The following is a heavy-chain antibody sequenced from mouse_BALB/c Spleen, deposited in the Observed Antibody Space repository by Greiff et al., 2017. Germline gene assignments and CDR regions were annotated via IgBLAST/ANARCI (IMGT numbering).Heavy chain of an antibody. D-gene: IGHD2-14*01. CDR3: ARRNMYDGYFDY. Sequence: VQLQQSGAELARPGASVKMSCKASGYTFTSYTMHWVKQRPGQGLEWIGYINPSSGYTNYNQKFKDKATLTADKSSSTAYMQLSSLTSEDSAVYYGARRNMYDGYFDYWGQGTTLTVSS. CDR2: INPSSGYT. J-gene: IGHJ2*01. CDR1: GYTFTSYT. V-gene: IGHV1-4*01.